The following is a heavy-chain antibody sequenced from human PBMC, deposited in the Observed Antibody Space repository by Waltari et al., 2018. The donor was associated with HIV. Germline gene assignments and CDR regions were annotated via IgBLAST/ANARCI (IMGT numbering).Heavy chain of an antibody. CDR2: ISGSDSGT. J-gene: IGHJ4*02. D-gene: IGHD3-10*01. CDR1: GFTFRRYV. Sequence: EVQLLESGGALVQPWGFLTLSCAASGFTFRRYVKNWVRQAPGKGLEWVSVISGSDSGTYYGYSVKGLFTISRDNSKNTLYLQMNSLRAEDTAIYYCAKDRRGYLTRGVFPDYWGQGTLVIVSS. V-gene: IGHV3-23*01. CDR3: AKDRRGYLTRGVFPDY.